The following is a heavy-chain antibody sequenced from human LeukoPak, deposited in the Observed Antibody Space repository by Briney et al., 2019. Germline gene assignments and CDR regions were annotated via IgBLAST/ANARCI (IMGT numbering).Heavy chain of an antibody. CDR3: ANDLGYGDYVGY. CDR2: ISGSGVST. J-gene: IGHJ4*02. D-gene: IGHD4-17*01. V-gene: IGHV3-23*01. Sequence: GSLRLSCAASGFTFSSYAMSWVRQAPGKGLEWVSVISGSGVSTYYADSVKGRFTISRDSSKNTLYLQMNSLRAEDTAVYYCANDLGYGDYVGYWGQGTLVTVSS. CDR1: GFTFSSYA.